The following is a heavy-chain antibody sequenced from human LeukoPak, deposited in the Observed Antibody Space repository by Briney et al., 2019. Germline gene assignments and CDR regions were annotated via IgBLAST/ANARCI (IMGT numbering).Heavy chain of an antibody. J-gene: IGHJ4*02. CDR2: IYYSGST. CDR3: TRELSGSQDS. CDR1: GGSISSSSYY. Sequence: SETLSLTCTVSGGSISSSSYYWGWIRQPPGKGLEWIGSIYYSGSTYYNPSLKSRVTISVDTSKTQFSLKLSSVTAADTAVYYCTRELSGSQDSWGQGTLVTVSS. D-gene: IGHD3-22*01. V-gene: IGHV4-39*07.